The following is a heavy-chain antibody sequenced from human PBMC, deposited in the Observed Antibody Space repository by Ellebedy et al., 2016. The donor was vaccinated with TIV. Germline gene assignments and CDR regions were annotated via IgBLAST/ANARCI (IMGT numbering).Heavy chain of an antibody. CDR1: GDSFSTYF. CDR3: TKVIGGYNTPGY. Sequence: GESLKIFCKGSGDSFSTYFIAWVRQLPGKGLEWMGIIYMVDSNVRYSPPFEAQVSISADKSISTAYLQWYSLKASDTAMYYCTKVIGGYNTPGYWGQGTLVTVSS. D-gene: IGHD2/OR15-2a*01. V-gene: IGHV5-51*01. CDR2: IYMVDSNV. J-gene: IGHJ4*02.